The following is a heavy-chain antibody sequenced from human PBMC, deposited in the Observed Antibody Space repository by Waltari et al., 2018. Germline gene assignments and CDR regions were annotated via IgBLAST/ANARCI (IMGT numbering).Heavy chain of an antibody. Sequence: QLQLQESGPGLVKPSETLSLTCTVSGGSINSSSYYWGWIRQPPGKGLEWIGSIYYSGSTYYNPSLKSRVTISVDTSKNQFSLKLSSVTAADTAVYYCASSMGAAAAGSWGQGTLVTVSS. J-gene: IGHJ5*02. CDR2: IYYSGST. V-gene: IGHV4-39*07. CDR1: GGSINSSSYY. D-gene: IGHD6-13*01. CDR3: ASSMGAAAAGS.